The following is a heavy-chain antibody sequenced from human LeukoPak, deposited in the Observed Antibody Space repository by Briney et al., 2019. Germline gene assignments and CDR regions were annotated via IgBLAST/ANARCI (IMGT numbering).Heavy chain of an antibody. CDR1: GYTFTSYG. CDR2: ISAYDGNT. D-gene: IGHD1-7*01. Sequence: ASVKVSCMASGYTFTSYGISWVRQAPGQGLEWMGWISAYDGNTNYAQTLQGRVTMTTDTSTSTAYMELRSLRSDDTAVYYCARVRTGTTLVYYYYGIDVWGQGTTVTVSS. V-gene: IGHV1-18*01. CDR3: ARVRTGTTLVYYYYGIDV. J-gene: IGHJ6*02.